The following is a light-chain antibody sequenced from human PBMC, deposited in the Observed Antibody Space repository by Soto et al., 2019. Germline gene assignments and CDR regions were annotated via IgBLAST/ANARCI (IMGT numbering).Light chain of an antibody. CDR1: NSDVGGYNY. CDR3: ASYTSSITXV. Sequence: QSALTQPASVSGSPGQSITISCTGTNSDVGGYNYVSWYQQHPGKAPKLLIYEVSSRPSGLSNRFSGSKSGNTASLIISGXQAEDEADYYCASYTSSITXVFGSGT. CDR2: EVS. V-gene: IGLV2-14*01. J-gene: IGLJ1*01.